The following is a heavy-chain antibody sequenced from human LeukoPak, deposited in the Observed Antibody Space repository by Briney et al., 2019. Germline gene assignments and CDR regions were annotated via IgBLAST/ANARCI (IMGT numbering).Heavy chain of an antibody. Sequence: GGSLRLSCAASGFTFSRHWMSWVRQAPGKGLEWVAIINQDGSEKYYVDSVKGRFTISRDNAKNSLYLHINSLRAEDTAVYYCARGTGPRKCGNCYFDYWGQGTLVTVSS. V-gene: IGHV3-7*02. CDR2: INQDGSEK. D-gene: IGHD2-21*01. CDR1: GFTFSRHW. CDR3: ARGTGPRKCGNCYFDY. J-gene: IGHJ4*02.